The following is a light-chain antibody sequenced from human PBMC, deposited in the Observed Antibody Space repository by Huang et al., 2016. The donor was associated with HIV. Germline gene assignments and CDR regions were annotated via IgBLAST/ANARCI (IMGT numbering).Light chain of an antibody. CDR2: GAS. CDR1: QSVSSN. Sequence: EIVMTQSPATLSVSPGERATLSCRASQSVSSNLAWYQQKPGQAPRLLTYGASTRATGIPARFGGSGSGTEFTLTISSLQSEDFAVYYCQQYNNWPPLTFGGGTKVEIK. V-gene: IGKV3-15*01. CDR3: QQYNNWPPLT. J-gene: IGKJ4*01.